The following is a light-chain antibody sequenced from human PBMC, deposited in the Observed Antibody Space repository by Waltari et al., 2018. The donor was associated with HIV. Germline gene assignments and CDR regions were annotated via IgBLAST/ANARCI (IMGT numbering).Light chain of an antibody. CDR2: WAS. CDR3: QQYDSTHLT. CDR1: QSILYSSNNRNY. J-gene: IGKJ4*01. Sequence: DIVMTQSPDSLAVSLGERATINCKSSQSILYSSNNRNYLAWYQQKPGQRPKLLIYWASTRESGVPDRFTGNGSGTDFTLTISSLQAEDVAVYYCQQYDSTHLTFGGGTKVEIK. V-gene: IGKV4-1*01.